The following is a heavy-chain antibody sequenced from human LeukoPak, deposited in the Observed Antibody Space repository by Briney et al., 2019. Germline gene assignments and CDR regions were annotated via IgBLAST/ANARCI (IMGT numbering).Heavy chain of an antibody. CDR3: ARAYSGRYFDY. CDR1: GYTFTSYD. Sequence: ASVTVSCSASGYTFTSYDINWVRQATGQGLEWMGWMNPNSGNTGYAQKFQGRVTMTWNTSISTAYMELSSLRSEDTAVYYCARAYSGRYFDYWGQGTLVTVSS. D-gene: IGHD1-26*01. CDR2: MNPNSGNT. J-gene: IGHJ4*02. V-gene: IGHV1-8*01.